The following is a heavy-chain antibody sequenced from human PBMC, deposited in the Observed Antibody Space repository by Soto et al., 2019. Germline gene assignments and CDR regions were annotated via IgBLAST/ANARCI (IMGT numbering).Heavy chain of an antibody. CDR2: IYHSGST. D-gene: IGHD5-12*01. J-gene: IGHJ4*02. Sequence: QLQLQESGSGLVKPSQTLSLTCAVSGGSISSGGYSWSWIRQPPGKGLEWIGYIYHSGSTYYNPSRKSRVTLSVDRSKNQFYLKLSSVTAADTAVYYCAAGGGLPRYYWGQGTLVTVSS. CDR1: GGSISSGGYS. CDR3: AAGGGLPRYY. V-gene: IGHV4-30-2*01.